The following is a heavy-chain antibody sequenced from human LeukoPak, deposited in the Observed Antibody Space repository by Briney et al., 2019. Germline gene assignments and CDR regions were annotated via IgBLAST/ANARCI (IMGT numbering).Heavy chain of an antibody. Sequence: ASVKVSCKASGYTFTGYYMHWVRQAPGQGLEWMGWVNPNSGDTDYAQEFQGRVTMTRDTSISTAYMELSGLRSDDTAVYFCTRGPGTGHNYWGQGTLVSVSS. CDR1: GYTFTGYY. CDR2: VNPNSGDT. J-gene: IGHJ4*02. CDR3: TRGPGTGHNY. D-gene: IGHD3/OR15-3a*01. V-gene: IGHV1-2*02.